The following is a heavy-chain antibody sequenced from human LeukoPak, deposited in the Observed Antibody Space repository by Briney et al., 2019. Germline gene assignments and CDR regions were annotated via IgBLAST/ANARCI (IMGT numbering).Heavy chain of an antibody. J-gene: IGHJ4*02. V-gene: IGHV3-30*18. CDR2: ISYDGSKK. CDR1: GFTFSSYG. D-gene: IGHD3-10*01. Sequence: GGSLRLSCAASGFTFSSYGMHWVRQAPGKGLEWVAVISYDGSKKNYAGSVKGRFTISRDNSKNTLYLEMNSLRAKDTAVYYCAKLRGSGNSYNYFDYWGQGTLVTVSS. CDR3: AKLRGSGNSYNYFDY.